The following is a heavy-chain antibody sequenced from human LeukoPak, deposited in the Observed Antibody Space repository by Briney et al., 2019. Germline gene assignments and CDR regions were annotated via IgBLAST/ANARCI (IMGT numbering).Heavy chain of an antibody. V-gene: IGHV4-4*07. CDR2: VYTGASA. CDR3: TREPLP. Sequence: SETLSLTCTVSGGSISSYYWSWIRQPAGKGLEWIARVYTGASASYNPSLKGRVTMSTDTSRNQVSLKLTSVTAADTAVYYCTREPLPWGQGILVTVSS. J-gene: IGHJ4*02. CDR1: GGSISSYY.